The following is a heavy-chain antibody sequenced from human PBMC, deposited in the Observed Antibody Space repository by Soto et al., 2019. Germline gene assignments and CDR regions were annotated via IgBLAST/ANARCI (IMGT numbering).Heavy chain of an antibody. Sequence: SETLSLTCSVSGGSVNSGAYHWTWIRQTPGKGLEWIGSIYYSGSTNYIPSLRSRLTISLDTSKNQFSLKLNSVTAADTAFYYCARARLTFAYGLDVWGQGTTVTVSS. D-gene: IGHD3-16*01. J-gene: IGHJ6*02. CDR3: ARARLTFAYGLDV. CDR1: GGSVNSGAYH. V-gene: IGHV4-61*08. CDR2: IYYSGST.